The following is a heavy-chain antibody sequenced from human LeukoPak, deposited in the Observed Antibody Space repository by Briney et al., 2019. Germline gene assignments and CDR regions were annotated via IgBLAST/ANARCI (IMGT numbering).Heavy chain of an antibody. D-gene: IGHD3-22*01. CDR2: INHSGST. Sequence: SETLSLTCAVYGGSFSGYYWSWIRQPPGKGLEWIGEINHSGSTNYNPSLKSRVTISVDTSKNQYSLKLSSVTAADTAVYYCARGRELYDSSGYSWPAFDYWGQGTLVTVSS. CDR1: GGSFSGYY. J-gene: IGHJ4*02. CDR3: ARGRELYDSSGYSWPAFDY. V-gene: IGHV4-34*01.